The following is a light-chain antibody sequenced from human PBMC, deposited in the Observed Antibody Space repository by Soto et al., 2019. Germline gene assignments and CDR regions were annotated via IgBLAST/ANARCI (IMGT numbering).Light chain of an antibody. Sequence: QSVLTQPPSVSGAPGQRVTISCTGSSSNIGAGYPVHWYQHLPGTAPKLLVAGNRPSGVPDRFSVSKSGASASLAITGLLAEDAADYYCQSYDSSLSRRWVFGGGTKVTV. J-gene: IGLJ3*02. V-gene: IGLV1-40*01. CDR3: QSYDSSLSRRWV. CDR1: SSNIGAGYP. CDR2: G.